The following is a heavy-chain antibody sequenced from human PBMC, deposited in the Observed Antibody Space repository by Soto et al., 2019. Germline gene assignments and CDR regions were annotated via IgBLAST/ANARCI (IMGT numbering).Heavy chain of an antibody. Sequence: SETLSLTCTVSGGSISSSSYYWGWIRQPPGKGLEWIGSIYYSGSTYYNPSLKSRVTISVDTSKNQFSLKLSSVTAADTAVYYCARHNDILTGYHDYYYYGMDVWGQGTTVTVSS. D-gene: IGHD3-9*01. CDR2: IYYSGST. CDR3: ARHNDILTGYHDYYYYGMDV. CDR1: GGSISSSSYY. J-gene: IGHJ6*02. V-gene: IGHV4-39*01.